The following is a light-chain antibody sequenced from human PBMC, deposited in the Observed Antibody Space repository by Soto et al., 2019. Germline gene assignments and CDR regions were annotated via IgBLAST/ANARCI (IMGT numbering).Light chain of an antibody. CDR2: KAS. CDR1: QSISSW. J-gene: IGKJ1*01. Sequence: IQVTKSPSTLSASVSDRVTITCRASQSISSWLAWYQQKPGKAPKLLIYKASTLKSGVPSRFSGSGAGTDFTLTISSRQPADVVTDCCQHYARHSEAFGQGTKVDI. CDR3: QHYARHSEA. V-gene: IGKV1-5*03.